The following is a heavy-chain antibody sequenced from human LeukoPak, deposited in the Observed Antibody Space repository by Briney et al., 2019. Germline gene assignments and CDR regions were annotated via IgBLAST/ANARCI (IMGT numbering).Heavy chain of an antibody. CDR3: ARGLTPDY. Sequence: PGGSLRLSCAASGFTFSSYAMQWVRQATGEGLEYVSAIRSNGGSTYYADSVKGRFTISRDNSKNTLYLQMGSLRAEDMAVYYCARGLTPDYWGERTLVTVSS. CDR1: GFTFSSYA. J-gene: IGHJ4*02. CDR2: IRSNGGST. V-gene: IGHV3-64*02.